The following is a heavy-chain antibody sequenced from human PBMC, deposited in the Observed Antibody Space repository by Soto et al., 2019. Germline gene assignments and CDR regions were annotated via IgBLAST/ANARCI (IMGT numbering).Heavy chain of an antibody. V-gene: IGHV6-1*01. CDR3: AREVSSLRFLEWLFDAFDI. D-gene: IGHD3-3*01. CDR2: TYYRSKWYN. Sequence: WPTLSLTCAISGDSVSRNSAACNWIRQSPSRGLEWLGRTYYRSKWYNDYAVSVKSRITINPDTSKNQFSLQLNSVTPEDTAVYYCAREVSSLRFLEWLFDAFDIWGQGTMVTVSS. CDR1: GDSVSRNSAA. J-gene: IGHJ3*02.